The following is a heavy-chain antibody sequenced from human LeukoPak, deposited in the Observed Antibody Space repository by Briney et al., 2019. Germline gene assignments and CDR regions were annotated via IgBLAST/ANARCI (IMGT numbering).Heavy chain of an antibody. J-gene: IGHJ6*03. D-gene: IGHD5-24*01. CDR2: IRYDGSYE. CDR3: AKDGGLHLYYYYNYMDI. V-gene: IGHV3-30*02. Sequence: GRTLRLSCAASGVTFKTYDVHCVRQAPSKALEWVAFIRYDGSYEYYADSVKGRFTIPRDNSPTTLYLHMNSLRSEHTAVYYCAKDGGLHLYYYYNYMDIWGKGTTVTVSS. CDR1: GVTFKTYD.